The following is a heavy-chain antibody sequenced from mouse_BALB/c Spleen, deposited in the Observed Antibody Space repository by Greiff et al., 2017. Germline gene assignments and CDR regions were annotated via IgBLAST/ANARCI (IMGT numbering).Heavy chain of an antibody. CDR3: TRSYDGYYVGFAY. J-gene: IGHJ3*01. Sequence: QVHVKQPGAELVKPGASVKLSCKAPGYTFTSYYMYWVKQRPGQGLEWIGEINPSNGGTNFNEKFKSKAKLTVDKSSCTAYMQLGSLTSEDSAVYYCTRSYDGYYVGFAYWGQGTLVTVSA. V-gene: IGHV1S81*02. CDR2: INPSNGGT. D-gene: IGHD2-3*01. CDR1: GYTFTSYY.